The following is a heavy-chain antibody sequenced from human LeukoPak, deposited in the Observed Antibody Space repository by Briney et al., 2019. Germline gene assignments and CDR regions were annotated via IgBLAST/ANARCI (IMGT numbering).Heavy chain of an antibody. Sequence: ASVKVSCKASGYTFTGYYMHWMRQAPGQGLEWMGWINPNSGDTNYAQKFQGRVTMTRDTSITTAYMELSRLRSDDTAVYYCARATEEDYYGMDVWGQGTTVTVSS. J-gene: IGHJ6*02. CDR1: GYTFTGYY. CDR3: ARATEEDYYGMDV. CDR2: INPNSGDT. D-gene: IGHD1-1*01. V-gene: IGHV1-2*02.